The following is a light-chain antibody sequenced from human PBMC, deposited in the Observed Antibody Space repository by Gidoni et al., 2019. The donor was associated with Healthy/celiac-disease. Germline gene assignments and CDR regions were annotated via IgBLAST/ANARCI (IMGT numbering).Light chain of an antibody. V-gene: IGKV1-39*01. CDR1: QSISSY. CDR3: QQSYSTPGT. Sequence: DIQMTQSPSSLSASVGDRVTITCRASQSISSYLNWYQQKQGKAPKLLIYAASSLQSGVPSRFSGSGSGTDFTLTISSLQPEDFATYYCQQSYSTPGTFGPXTKVDIK. CDR2: AAS. J-gene: IGKJ3*01.